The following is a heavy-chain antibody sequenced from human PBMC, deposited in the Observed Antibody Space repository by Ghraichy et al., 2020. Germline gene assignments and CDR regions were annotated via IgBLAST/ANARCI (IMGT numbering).Heavy chain of an antibody. CDR1: GASITSHY. D-gene: IGHD6-19*01. J-gene: IGHJ4*02. CDR2: IYYRGST. V-gene: IGHV4-59*11. CDR3: ARETYQWYFDY. Sequence: ESLNISCTVSGASITSHYWSWIRQSPGRGLEWIGYIYYRGSTNYNPSLESRVTMSIDTSKSQFSLRLTSATATDTAVYYCARETYQWYFDYWGQGTLVIVSS.